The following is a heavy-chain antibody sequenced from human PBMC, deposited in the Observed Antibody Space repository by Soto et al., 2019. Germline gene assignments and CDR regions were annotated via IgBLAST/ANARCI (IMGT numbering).Heavy chain of an antibody. CDR1: GYTFTSYY. CDR2: INPSGGST. J-gene: IGHJ5*02. V-gene: IGHV1-46*01. Sequence: QVQLVQSGAEVKKPGASVKVSCKASGYTFTSYYMHWVRQAPGQGLEWMGIINPSGGSTSYAQKCQGRVTKTRDTSRSTVYMELSILRSEDTAVYYCARDTVVVPAAILGGRFLTGNWFEPWGQGTLVTVSS. CDR3: ARDTVVVPAAILGGRFLTGNWFEP. D-gene: IGHD2-2*01.